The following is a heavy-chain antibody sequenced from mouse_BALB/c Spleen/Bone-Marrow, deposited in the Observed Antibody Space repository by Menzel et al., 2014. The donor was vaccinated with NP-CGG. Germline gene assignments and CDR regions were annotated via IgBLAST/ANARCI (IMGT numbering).Heavy chain of an antibody. J-gene: IGHJ2*01. CDR1: GFNIKDTY. Sequence: EVKLVESGAELVKPGASVKLSCTASGFNIKDTYMHWVKQRPEQGLEWIGRIDPANGNTKYDPKSQGKATITADTSSNTAYLQLSSLTSEDTAVYYCVRSREYYFDYWGQGTTLTVSS. CDR2: IDPANGNT. D-gene: IGHD1-1*01. CDR3: VRSREYYFDY. V-gene: IGHV14-3*02.